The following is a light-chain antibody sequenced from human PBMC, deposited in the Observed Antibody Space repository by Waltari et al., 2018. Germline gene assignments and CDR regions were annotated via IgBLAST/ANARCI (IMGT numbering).Light chain of an antibody. CDR1: SSDVGAYKY. CDR3: SSYAGSINFYV. Sequence: QSALTQPPSASVSPGQSVTISCTGTSSDVGAYKYVSWYQQHPDKAPKLIIFEVSKRPAGGPDRLSGSKSGNTASLTVSGLQADDEADYYGSSYAGSINFYVFGTGTKVSVL. J-gene: IGLJ1*01. V-gene: IGLV2-8*01. CDR2: EVS.